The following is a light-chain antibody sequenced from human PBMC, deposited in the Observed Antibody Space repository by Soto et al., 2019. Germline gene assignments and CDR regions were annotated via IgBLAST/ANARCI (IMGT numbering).Light chain of an antibody. CDR1: QSIRSY. Sequence: DIQMTQSPSSLSASVGDRVTITCRASQSIRSYLNWYQQKPGKAPKLLIYAASSLQSGVPSRFSGSGSGTDFTLTISSLQPEDFATYYCQQSYSTPRTFVQGTKVEIK. CDR2: AAS. CDR3: QQSYSTPRT. V-gene: IGKV1-39*01. J-gene: IGKJ1*01.